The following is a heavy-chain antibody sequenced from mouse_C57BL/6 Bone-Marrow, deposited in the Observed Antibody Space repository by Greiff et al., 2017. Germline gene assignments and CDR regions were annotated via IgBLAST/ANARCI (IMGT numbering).Heavy chain of an antibody. D-gene: IGHD6-1*01. V-gene: IGHV5-16*01. CDR2: INYDGSST. Sequence: EVQLEESVAGLVQPGSSMKLSCTASGFTFSDYYMAWVRQVPEKGLEWVANINYDGSSTNYLDSLKSRFIISRDTAKNILYLQISSLKSEDTATYDCARAGASEAFDYWGQGTTLTVSS. CDR1: GFTFSDYY. J-gene: IGHJ2*01. CDR3: ARAGASEAFDY.